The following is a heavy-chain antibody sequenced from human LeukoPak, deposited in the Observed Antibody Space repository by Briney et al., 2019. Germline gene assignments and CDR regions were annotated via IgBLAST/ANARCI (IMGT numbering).Heavy chain of an antibody. CDR2: IYHSGST. CDR1: GGSISSGDYY. V-gene: IGHV4-30-2*01. J-gene: IGHJ3*02. Sequence: PSETLSLTCTVSGGSISSGDYYWSWIRQPPGKGLEWIGYIYHSGSTYYNPSLKSRVTISVDRFKNQFSLKLSSVTAADTAVYYCARGGRFQSWAFDIWGQGTMVTVSS. CDR3: ARGGRFQSWAFDI. D-gene: IGHD2-21*01.